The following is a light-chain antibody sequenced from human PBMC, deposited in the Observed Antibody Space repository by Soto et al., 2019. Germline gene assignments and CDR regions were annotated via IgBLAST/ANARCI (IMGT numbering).Light chain of an antibody. J-gene: IGKJ1*01. Sequence: EIVLTQSPGTLSLSPGERATLSCRASQSVSSSFLAWYQQTPGQAPRLLISRASSRATGIPDRCSGIGSGTDFHLTISRLEPEDFAVYSCQQYGSSPRTFGQGTKLEIK. CDR2: RAS. CDR1: QSVSSSF. CDR3: QQYGSSPRT. V-gene: IGKV3-20*01.